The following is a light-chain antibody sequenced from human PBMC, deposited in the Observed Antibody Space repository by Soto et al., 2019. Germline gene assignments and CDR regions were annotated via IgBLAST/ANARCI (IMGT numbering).Light chain of an antibody. Sequence: DIQKTQSPSTLSGSVGDRVTIACRASQTISSWLAWYQQKPGKAPKLLIYKASTLKSGVPSRFSGSGSGTEFTLTISSLQPDDFATYYCQHYNSYSVAFGQGTKVDIK. V-gene: IGKV1-5*03. J-gene: IGKJ1*01. CDR2: KAS. CDR3: QHYNSYSVA. CDR1: QTISSW.